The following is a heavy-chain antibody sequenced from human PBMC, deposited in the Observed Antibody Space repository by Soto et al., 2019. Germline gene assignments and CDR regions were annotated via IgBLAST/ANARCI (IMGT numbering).Heavy chain of an antibody. V-gene: IGHV1-18*01. D-gene: IGHD1-26*01. CDR1: GYTFTSYG. Sequence: QVQLVQSGAEVKKPGASVKVSCKASGYTFTSYGISWVRQAPGQGLEWMGWISAYNGNTNYAPKLQGRVTMTTDTSTSTAYRELRSLRSDDTAVYYCARGPVPGWALWYYYYYGMDVWGQGTTVTVAS. CDR3: ARGPVPGWALWYYYYYGMDV. J-gene: IGHJ6*02. CDR2: ISAYNGNT.